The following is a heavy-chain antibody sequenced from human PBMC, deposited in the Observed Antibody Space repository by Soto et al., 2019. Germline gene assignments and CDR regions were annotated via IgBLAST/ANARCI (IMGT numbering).Heavy chain of an antibody. J-gene: IGHJ4*02. D-gene: IGHD3-22*01. CDR3: ATRIHYYDSSGYSDY. CDR2: INHSGST. V-gene: IGHV4-34*01. CDR1: GGSFSGYY. Sequence: SETLSLTCAVYGGSFSGYYWSWIRQPPGKGLEWIGEINHSGSTNYNPSLKSRVTISVDTSKNQFSLKLSSVTAADTAVYYCATRIHYYDSSGYSDYWGQGTLVTVSS.